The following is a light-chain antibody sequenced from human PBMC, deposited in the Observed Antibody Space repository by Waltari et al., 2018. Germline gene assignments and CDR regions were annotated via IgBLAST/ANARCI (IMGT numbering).Light chain of an antibody. CDR1: YSNIGSNV. CDR3: ASWDDSLNGHWV. Sequence: QSVLTQPPSASGTPGQRVTIYCSGSYSNIGSNVVNWYQQLPGKAPKLLIYRSDRRPSGVPVRFSGSKSGSSASLAIDGLHSEDEADYYCASWDDSLNGHWVFGGGTKVTVL. CDR2: RSD. V-gene: IGLV1-44*01. J-gene: IGLJ3*02.